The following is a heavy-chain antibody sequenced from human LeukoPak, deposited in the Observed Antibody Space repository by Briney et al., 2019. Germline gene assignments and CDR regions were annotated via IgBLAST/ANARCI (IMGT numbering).Heavy chain of an antibody. V-gene: IGHV5-10-1*01. D-gene: IGHD5-12*01. Sequence: GGSLRLSCAASGFTFTSYWISWVRQMPGKGLEWMGRIDPSDSYTNYSPSFQGHVTISADKSISTAYLQWSSLKASDTAMYYCARQVANYYYYGMDVWGQGTTVTVSS. J-gene: IGHJ6*02. CDR2: IDPSDSYT. CDR3: ARQVANYYYYGMDV. CDR1: GFTFTSYW.